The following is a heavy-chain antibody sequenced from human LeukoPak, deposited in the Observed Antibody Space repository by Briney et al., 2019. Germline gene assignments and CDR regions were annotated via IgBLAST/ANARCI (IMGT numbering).Heavy chain of an antibody. D-gene: IGHD1-26*01. V-gene: IGHV4-59*01. J-gene: IGHJ4*02. Sequence: SETLSLTCTVSGDSISSYYWSWIRQPPGEGLQWIGYIFYSGSTNYNASLRSRVAISVDTSKNQFSLRLTSVTAADTAVYYCAGRSARYFDHWGQGALVTVSS. CDR3: AGRSARYFDH. CDR2: IFYSGST. CDR1: GDSISSYY.